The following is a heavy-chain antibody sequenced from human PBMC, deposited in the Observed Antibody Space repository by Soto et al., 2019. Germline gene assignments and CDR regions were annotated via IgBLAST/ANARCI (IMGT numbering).Heavy chain of an antibody. D-gene: IGHD3-3*01. CDR1: GFMFSGYG. CDR2: ISHDGSEK. CDR3: AKLVGGVKAIGAPGDWLDP. Sequence: QVQLVESGGGVVQPGDSLRLSCAASGFMFSGYGMHWIRQAPGKGLEWVAVISHDGSEKYYGDSVKGRCTVSRDNSNNTLLLQIASLRAEDTAVYYCAKLVGGVKAIGAPGDWLDPWGQGTLVTVSS. V-gene: IGHV3-30*18. J-gene: IGHJ5*02.